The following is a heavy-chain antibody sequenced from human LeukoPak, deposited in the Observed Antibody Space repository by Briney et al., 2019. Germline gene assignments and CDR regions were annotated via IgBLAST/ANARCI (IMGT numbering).Heavy chain of an antibody. CDR2: INHSGST. V-gene: IGHV4-34*01. CDR1: GGSFSGYY. J-gene: IGHJ4*02. CDR3: ARGQRGWSFDH. Sequence: SETLSLTCAVYGGSFSGYYWSWIRQPPGKGLEWIGEINHSGSTNYNPSLKSRVTISVDASKNQFSLKLSSVTAADTAVYYCARGQRGWSFDHWGQGTLVTVSS.